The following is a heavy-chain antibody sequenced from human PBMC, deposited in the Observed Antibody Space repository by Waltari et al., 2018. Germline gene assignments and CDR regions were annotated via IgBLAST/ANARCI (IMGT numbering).Heavy chain of an antibody. J-gene: IGHJ4*02. V-gene: IGHV3-48*02. CDR2: ISTGGSTI. Sequence: EVQLIESGGALVQPGWSLSLSRAASGFGFSNFSMNWVRQAPGKGLEWIAYISTGGSTIYYADSVKGRFTISRDNAKNSLYLQMNGLTDEDTAIYYCTPLDYWGRGALVTVSS. CDR1: GFGFSNFS. CDR3: TPLDY.